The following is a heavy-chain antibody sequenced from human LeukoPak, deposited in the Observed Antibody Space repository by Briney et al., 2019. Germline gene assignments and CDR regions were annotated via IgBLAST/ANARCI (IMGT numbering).Heavy chain of an antibody. V-gene: IGHV4-59*01. Sequence: SETLSLTCTVSGGSISSYYWSWIRQPRGKGLEWIGYIYYSGSTNYNPSLKSRVTISVDRSKNQFSLKLSSVTAADTAVYYCARDLGVAGYFDYWGQGTLVTVSS. CDR3: ARDLGVAGYFDY. CDR1: GGSISSYY. CDR2: IYYSGST. J-gene: IGHJ4*02. D-gene: IGHD3-3*01.